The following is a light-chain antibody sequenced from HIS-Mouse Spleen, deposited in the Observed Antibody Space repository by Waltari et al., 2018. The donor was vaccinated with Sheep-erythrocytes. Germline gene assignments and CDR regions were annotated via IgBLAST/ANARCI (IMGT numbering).Light chain of an antibody. V-gene: IGKV3-11*01. CDR3: QQANSFPIT. CDR1: SDVGSY. J-gene: IGKJ5*01. CDR2: DAS. Sequence: PASVSGSPGQSITISCTGTSSDVGSYNLVSWYQQKPGQAPRLLIYDASNRATGIPARFSGSGSGTDFTLTISSLQPEDFATYYCQQANSFPITFGQGTRLEIK.